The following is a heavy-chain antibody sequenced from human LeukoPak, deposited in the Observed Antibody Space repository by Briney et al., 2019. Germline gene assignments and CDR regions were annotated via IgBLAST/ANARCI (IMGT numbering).Heavy chain of an antibody. J-gene: IGHJ2*01. D-gene: IGHD4-17*01. V-gene: IGHV4-34*01. Sequence: PSETLSLTCAVYGGSFSGYYWSWIRQPPGKGLEWIGSIYYSGSTYYNPSLKSRVTISVDTSKNQFSLKLSSVTAADTAVYYCARRWMTTVTKWYFDLWGRGTLVTVSS. CDR2: IYYSGST. CDR3: ARRWMTTVTKWYFDL. CDR1: GGSFSGYY.